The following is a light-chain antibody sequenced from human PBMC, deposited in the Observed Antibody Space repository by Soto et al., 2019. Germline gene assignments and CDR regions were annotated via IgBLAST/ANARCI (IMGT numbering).Light chain of an antibody. CDR2: GAS. V-gene: IGKV3-20*01. CDR3: QQYGSSPWT. J-gene: IGKJ1*01. Sequence: EIVLTQSPGTLSLSPGERATLSCRASQSVSSNYLAWYQQKPGQAPRPPIYGASSRATGIPDRFSGSGAGTDFTLTICRLEPEDFAVYYCQQYGSSPWTFGQGSKVEIK. CDR1: QSVSSNY.